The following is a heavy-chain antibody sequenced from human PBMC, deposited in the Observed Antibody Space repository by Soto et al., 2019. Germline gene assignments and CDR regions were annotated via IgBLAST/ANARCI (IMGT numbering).Heavy chain of an antibody. CDR1: GFTFSSYV. Sequence: GGSLRLSCAASGFTFSSYVMHWVRQPPGKGLEWVAVISYDGSNKYYADSVKGRFTISRDNSKNTLYLQMNSLRAEDTAVYYCAKETSYYYYGMDVWGQGTTVTVSS. J-gene: IGHJ6*02. CDR2: ISYDGSNK. CDR3: AKETSYYYYGMDV. V-gene: IGHV3-30*18.